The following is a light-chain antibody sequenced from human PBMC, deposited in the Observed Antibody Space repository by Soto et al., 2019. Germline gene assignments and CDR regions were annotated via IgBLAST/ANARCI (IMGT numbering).Light chain of an antibody. Sequence: HSVLTQPPSVSGAPGQRVTISCTGGSSNIGAGYDVHWYRQFPGTAPKLLVYGNSNRPSGISDRFSASKSGSSASLAITGLQAEDEADYYCQSYDTSLRAWVFGGGTKLTVL. CDR1: SSNIGAGYD. CDR2: GNS. J-gene: IGLJ3*02. CDR3: QSYDTSLRAWV. V-gene: IGLV1-40*01.